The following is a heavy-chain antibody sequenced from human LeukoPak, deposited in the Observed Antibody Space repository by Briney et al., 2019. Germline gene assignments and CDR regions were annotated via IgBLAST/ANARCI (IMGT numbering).Heavy chain of an antibody. Sequence: SETLSLTCTVSGGSVSSGSHFWSWIRQPPGKGLEWIAYIYYSGSTYYNPSLKSRVTISVDTSKNQFSLKLSSVTAADTAVYYCARTSAVEMATILDYWGQGTLVTVSS. CDR1: GGSVSSGSHF. CDR2: IYYSGST. J-gene: IGHJ4*02. D-gene: IGHD5-24*01. CDR3: ARTSAVEMATILDY. V-gene: IGHV4-61*01.